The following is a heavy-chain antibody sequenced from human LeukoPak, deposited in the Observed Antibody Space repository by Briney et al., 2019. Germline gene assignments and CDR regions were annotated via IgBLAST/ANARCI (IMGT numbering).Heavy chain of an antibody. CDR1: GFTFSSYG. J-gene: IGHJ4*02. CDR3: AKDQVVTPEYYFDY. CDR2: ISYDGSNK. Sequence: PGGSLRLSCAASGFTFSSYGMHWVRQAPGKGLEWVAVISYDGSNKYYADSVKGRFTISRDNSKNTLYLQMNSLRAEDTAVYYCAKDQVVTPEYYFDYWGQGTLVTVSS. V-gene: IGHV3-30*18. D-gene: IGHD4-23*01.